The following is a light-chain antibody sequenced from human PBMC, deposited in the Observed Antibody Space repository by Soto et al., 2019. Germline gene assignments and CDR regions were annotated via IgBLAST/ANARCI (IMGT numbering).Light chain of an antibody. Sequence: DIQMTQSPSTLSASVGDRVTITCRASQSIGSWLAWYQQRVGGAPHLLIYDASKLESGVPSRFSGSLSGTEFTLTISSLQPDDFATYYCQQYNTYSTFGQGTKVDIK. CDR2: DAS. J-gene: IGKJ1*01. CDR1: QSIGSW. V-gene: IGKV1-5*01. CDR3: QQYNTYST.